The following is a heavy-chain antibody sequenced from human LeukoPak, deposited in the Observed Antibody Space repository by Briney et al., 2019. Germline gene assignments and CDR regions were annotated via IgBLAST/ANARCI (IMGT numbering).Heavy chain of an antibody. CDR1: GGSISSSSYY. D-gene: IGHD3-9*01. Sequence: PSETLSLTCTVSGGSISSSSYYWGWIRQPPGKGLEWIGSIYYSGSTYYNPSLKSRVTISVDTSKNQFSLKLSSVTAADTAVYYCARAATHYDILTGYYPKWYFDLWGRGTLVTVSS. V-gene: IGHV4-39*07. J-gene: IGHJ2*01. CDR3: ARAATHYDILTGYYPKWYFDL. CDR2: IYYSGST.